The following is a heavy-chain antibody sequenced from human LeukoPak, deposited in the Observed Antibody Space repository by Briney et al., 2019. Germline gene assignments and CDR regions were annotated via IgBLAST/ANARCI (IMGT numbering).Heavy chain of an antibody. CDR1: GGSFRGYY. J-gene: IGHJ4*02. D-gene: IGHD2-15*01. Sequence: PSETLSLTCAVYGGSFRGYYWSWIRQPPGKGLEWIGEINHSGSTNYNPSLKSRVTISVDTSKNQFSLKLSSVTAADTAVYYCARYVVVVVAPTVGGYYFDYWGQGTLVTVSS. CDR2: INHSGST. V-gene: IGHV4-34*01. CDR3: ARYVVVVVAPTVGGYYFDY.